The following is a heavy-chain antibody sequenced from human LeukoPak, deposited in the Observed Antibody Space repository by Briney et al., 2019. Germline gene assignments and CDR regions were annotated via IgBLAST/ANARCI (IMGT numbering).Heavy chain of an antibody. CDR2: IQYDGSNK. J-gene: IGHJ4*02. CDR3: AKITILGVGIDY. V-gene: IGHV3-30*02. Sequence: GGSLRLSCAASGFTFSSYGMHWVRQAPGKGLECVAFIQYDGSNKYYTDSVKGRFTISRDNSKNTLYLQTNSLRPEDTAVYYCAKITILGVGIDYWGQGTLVTVSS. D-gene: IGHD3-3*01. CDR1: GFTFSSYG.